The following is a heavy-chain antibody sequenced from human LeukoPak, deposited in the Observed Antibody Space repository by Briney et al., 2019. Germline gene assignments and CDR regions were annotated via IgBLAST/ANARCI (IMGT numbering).Heavy chain of an antibody. CDR2: IYYSGST. CDR3: ARFLAGHTSSDYDFWSGYYFDY. J-gene: IGHJ4*02. D-gene: IGHD3-3*01. CDR1: GLIGSSNY. Sequence: GSLRLSCAGPGLIGSSNYMAWVRQAPGKGLEWIGYIYYSGSTNYNPSLKSRVTISVDTSKNQFSLKLSSVTAADTAVYYCARFLAGHTSSDYDFWSGYYFDYWGQGTLVTVSS. V-gene: IGHV4-59*02.